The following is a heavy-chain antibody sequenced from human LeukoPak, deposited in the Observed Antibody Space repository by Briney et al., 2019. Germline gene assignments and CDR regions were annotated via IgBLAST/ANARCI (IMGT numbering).Heavy chain of an antibody. D-gene: IGHD6-19*01. V-gene: IGHV3-23*01. Sequence: GGSLRLSCAASGLTFSSYVMSWVRQAPGKGLEWVSAISGGADATYYADSVRDRFTISRDNFKNTLYLQMNSLRADDTAVYYCTKEPRESTVAGPFDYWGQGTLVTVSS. J-gene: IGHJ4*02. CDR2: ISGGADAT. CDR3: TKEPRESTVAGPFDY. CDR1: GLTFSSYV.